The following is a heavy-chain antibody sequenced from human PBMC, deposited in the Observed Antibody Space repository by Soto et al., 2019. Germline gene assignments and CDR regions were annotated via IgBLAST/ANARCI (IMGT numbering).Heavy chain of an antibody. J-gene: IGHJ4*02. Sequence: SETLSLTCTVSGCSISSSSYYWGWIRQPPGKGLEWIGSIYYSGSTYYNPSLKSRVTISVDTSKNQFSLKLSSVTAADTAVYYCASTLLWFGELSLDYWGQGTLVTVSS. CDR2: IYYSGST. D-gene: IGHD3-10*01. CDR3: ASTLLWFGELSLDY. V-gene: IGHV4-39*01. CDR1: GCSISSSSYY.